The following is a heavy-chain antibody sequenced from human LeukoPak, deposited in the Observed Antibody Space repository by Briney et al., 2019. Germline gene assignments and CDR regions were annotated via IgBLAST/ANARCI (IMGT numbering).Heavy chain of an antibody. CDR1: GDSVSSNSAA. Sequence: SQTLSLTCAISGDSVSSNSAAWNWIRQSPSRGLEWLGRTYYRSKWYNDYAVSVKSRITLNPDTSKNQFSLKLSSVTAADTAVYYCARVIVDTATENWFDPWGQGTLVTVSS. V-gene: IGHV6-1*01. J-gene: IGHJ5*02. D-gene: IGHD5-18*01. CDR3: ARVIVDTATENWFDP. CDR2: TYYRSKWYN.